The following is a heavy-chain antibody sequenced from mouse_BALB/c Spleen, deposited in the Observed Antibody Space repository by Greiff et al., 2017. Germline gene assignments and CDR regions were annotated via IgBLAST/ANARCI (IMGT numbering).Heavy chain of an antibody. V-gene: IGHV7-3*02. CDR1: GFTFTDYY. Sequence: VKLVESGGGLVQPGGSLRLSCATSGFTFTDYYMSWVRQPPGKALEWLGFIRNKANGYTTEYSASVKGRFTISRDNSQSILYLQMNTLRAEDSATYYCARDEGAPWFAYWGQGTLVTVSA. J-gene: IGHJ3*01. CDR2: IRNKANGYTT. CDR3: ARDEGAPWFAY.